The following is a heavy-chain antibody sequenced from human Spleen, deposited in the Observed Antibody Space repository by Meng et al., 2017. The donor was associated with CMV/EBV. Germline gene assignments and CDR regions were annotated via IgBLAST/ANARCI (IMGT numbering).Heavy chain of an antibody. CDR2: IGYDGNIK. CDR1: GLTFRSFG. D-gene: IGHD3-22*01. J-gene: IGHJ4*02. Sequence: GGSLRLSCAASGLTFRSFGIHWVRQAPGKGLEWVAFIGYDGNIKYYPDSVKGRFTISRDNSKNTVYLHMNSLRPEDTAVYYCARGGSSGYGYDYWGQGTLVTVSS. CDR3: ARGGSSGYGYDY. V-gene: IGHV3-30*02.